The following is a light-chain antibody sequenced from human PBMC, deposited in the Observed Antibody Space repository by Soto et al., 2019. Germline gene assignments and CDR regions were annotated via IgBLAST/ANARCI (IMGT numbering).Light chain of an antibody. CDR1: SSDVGGYNF. J-gene: IGLJ1*01. CDR2: EVT. V-gene: IGLV2-8*01. CDR3: SSYGGSNNRYV. Sequence: QSALTQPPSASGSPGQSVTISCTGTSSDVGGYNFVSWYQQYPGKVPKLIIYEVTKRPSGVPDRFSGSKSGNTASLTVSGLQAEDEADDYCSSYGGSNNRYVFGTGTKLTVL.